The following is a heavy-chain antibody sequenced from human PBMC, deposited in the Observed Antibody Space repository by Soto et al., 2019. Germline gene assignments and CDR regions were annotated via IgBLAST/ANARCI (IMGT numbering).Heavy chain of an antibody. Sequence: SETLSLTCAVSGASITSASYSWSWIRQPPGKGLEWIGYISHRGSTYHNPSLKSRVTISADTSKNQISLKLTSVTAADTAVYYCARTSPVAGGFDYWGQGTLVTVSS. CDR3: ARTSPVAGGFDY. D-gene: IGHD6-19*01. V-gene: IGHV4-30-2*02. CDR2: ISHRGST. CDR1: GASITSASYS. J-gene: IGHJ4*02.